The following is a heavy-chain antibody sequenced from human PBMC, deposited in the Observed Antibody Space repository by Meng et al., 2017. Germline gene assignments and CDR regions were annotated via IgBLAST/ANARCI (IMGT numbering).Heavy chain of an antibody. CDR2: ITSSASTI. CDR1: GFTFSDYY. J-gene: IGHJ4*02. Sequence: QVQLMESGGGLVRPGGSLRLSCAASGFTFSDYYMSWIRQAPGKGLEWVSYITSSASTIHYADSVKGRFTISRDNAKNSLYLQMNSLRAEDTAVYYCARVMGSYSSDYWGPGTLVTVSS. D-gene: IGHD6-13*01. V-gene: IGHV3-11*01. CDR3: ARVMGSYSSDY.